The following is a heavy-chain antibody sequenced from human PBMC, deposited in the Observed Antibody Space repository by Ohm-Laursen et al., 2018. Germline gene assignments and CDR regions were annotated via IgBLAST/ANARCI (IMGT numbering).Heavy chain of an antibody. Sequence: ASVKVSCKTSGYTFTGYFIHWVRQAPGQGLEWMGWINANSGGTNYAQKFQGRVTMTRDTSISTAYMELSRLISDDTAVYYCSRGGDYYDSGTFNWFDPWGQGTLVTVSS. CDR2: INANSGGT. V-gene: IGHV1-2*02. J-gene: IGHJ5*02. D-gene: IGHD3-22*01. CDR1: GYTFTGYF. CDR3: SRGGDYYDSGTFNWFDP.